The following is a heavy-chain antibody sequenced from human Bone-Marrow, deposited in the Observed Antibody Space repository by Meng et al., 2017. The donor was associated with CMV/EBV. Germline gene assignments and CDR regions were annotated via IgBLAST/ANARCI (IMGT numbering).Heavy chain of an antibody. Sequence: GESLKISCAASGFTFSSYAMTWVRQAPGKGLEWVGRIKSKTDGGKTDYAPPVKGRITISRDESKNTLYLQMNSLKTEDTAVYDGDTDRMYQLLRIQHWGQGTLVTVAS. CDR2: IKSKTDGGKT. CDR1: GFTFSSYA. CDR3: DTDRMYQLLRIQH. D-gene: IGHD2-2*01. V-gene: IGHV3-15*01. J-gene: IGHJ1*01.